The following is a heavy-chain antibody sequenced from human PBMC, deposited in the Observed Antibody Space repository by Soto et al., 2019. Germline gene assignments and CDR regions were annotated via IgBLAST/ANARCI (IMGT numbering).Heavy chain of an antibody. V-gene: IGHV1-18*01. J-gene: IGHJ4*02. CDR1: GYTFSNYG. CDR3: ARTGELRLDS. D-gene: IGHD1-7*01. CDR2: ISAYSGKT. Sequence: QVHLVQSGAEVKKPGASVRVSCKASGYTFSNYGISWVRQAPGQGLEWMGWISAYSGKTNYAQSLQVRVTMTTDTSTKTAYMELRSLTSDDTAVYYCARTGELRLDSWGQGTLVTVSS.